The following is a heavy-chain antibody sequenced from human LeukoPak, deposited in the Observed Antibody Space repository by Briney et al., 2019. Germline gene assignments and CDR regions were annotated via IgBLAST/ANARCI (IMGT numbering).Heavy chain of an antibody. J-gene: IGHJ3*02. V-gene: IGHV1-69*04. CDR3: AREKGYCSSTSCFDAFDI. Sequence: SVKVSCKASGGTFSSYTISWVRQAPGQGLEWMGRIIPILGIANYAQKFQSRVTITADKSTSTAYMELSSLRSEDTAVYYCAREKGYCSSTSCFDAFDIWGQGTMVTVSS. D-gene: IGHD2-2*01. CDR1: GGTFSSYT. CDR2: IIPILGIA.